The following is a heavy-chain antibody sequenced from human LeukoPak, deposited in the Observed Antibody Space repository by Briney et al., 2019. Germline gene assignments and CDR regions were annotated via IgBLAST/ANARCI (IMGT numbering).Heavy chain of an antibody. Sequence: ASVKVSCKASGYTFTSYGISWVRQAPGQGLEWMGWISAYNGNTNYAQKLQGRVTMTRDTSTSTVYMELSSLRSEDTAVYYCARDLPQRPSGYCPDYWGQGTLVTVSS. J-gene: IGHJ4*02. CDR2: ISAYNGNT. CDR1: GYTFTSYG. CDR3: ARDLPQRPSGYCPDY. D-gene: IGHD3-3*01. V-gene: IGHV1-18*01.